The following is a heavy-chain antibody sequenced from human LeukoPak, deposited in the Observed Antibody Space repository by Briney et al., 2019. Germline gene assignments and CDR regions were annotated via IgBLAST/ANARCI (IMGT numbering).Heavy chain of an antibody. CDR1: GGSISSGSYY. D-gene: IGHD1-26*01. Sequence: SETLSLTCTVSGGSISSGSYYWSWIRQPAGKGLEWIGRIYISGSTNYNPSLKSRVTISVDTSKNQFSLKLSSVTAADTAVYYCARDPSTSGSYFLFDPWGQGTLVTVSS. CDR2: IYISGST. J-gene: IGHJ5*02. CDR3: ARDPSTSGSYFLFDP. V-gene: IGHV4-61*02.